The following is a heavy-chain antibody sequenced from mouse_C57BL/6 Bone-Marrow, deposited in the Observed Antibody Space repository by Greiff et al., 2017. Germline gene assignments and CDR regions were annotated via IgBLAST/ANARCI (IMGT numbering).Heavy chain of an antibody. CDR3: ARSGNIFDGYDGYAMDY. D-gene: IGHD2-2*01. J-gene: IGHJ4*01. CDR1: GYAFTNYL. CDR2: INPGSGGT. V-gene: IGHV1-54*01. Sequence: VQLQQSGAELVRPGTSVKVSCKASGYAFTNYLIEWVKQRPGQGLEWIGVINPGSGGTNYNEKFKGKATLTADKSSSTAYMQLSSLTSEDSAVYFCARSGNIFDGYDGYAMDYWGQGTSVTVSS.